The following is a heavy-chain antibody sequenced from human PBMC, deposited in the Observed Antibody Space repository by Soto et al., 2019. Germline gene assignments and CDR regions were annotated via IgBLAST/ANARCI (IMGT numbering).Heavy chain of an antibody. J-gene: IGHJ4*02. CDR2: ISGSGGST. D-gene: IGHD2-21*01. Sequence: GGSLRLSCAASGFTFSSYAMSWVRQAPGKGLEWVSGISGSGGSTYYADSVKGRFTISRDNSKNTLYLQMNSLRAEDTAIYYCAKDGVGETYVYFFDYWGQGTLVTVSS. CDR1: GFTFSSYA. V-gene: IGHV3-23*01. CDR3: AKDGVGETYVYFFDY.